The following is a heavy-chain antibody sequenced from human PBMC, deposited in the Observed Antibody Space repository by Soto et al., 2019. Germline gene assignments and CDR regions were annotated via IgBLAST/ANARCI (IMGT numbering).Heavy chain of an antibody. CDR2: ISYDGSNK. D-gene: IGHD3-22*01. CDR3: ARGGPYYYDSSDWGAFHI. J-gene: IGHJ3*02. CDR1: GFTFSTYA. Sequence: QVQLVESGGGVVQPGRSLRLSCAASGFTFSTYAMHWVRQAPGKGLDWVAVISYDGSNKYYADSAKGRFTISRDNSKNTLYLQMNSLRAEDTTVYYCARGGPYYYDSSDWGAFHIWGQGTMVTVSS. V-gene: IGHV3-30-3*01.